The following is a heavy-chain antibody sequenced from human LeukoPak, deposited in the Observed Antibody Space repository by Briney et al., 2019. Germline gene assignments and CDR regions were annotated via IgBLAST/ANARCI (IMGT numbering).Heavy chain of an antibody. CDR2: IYTSGST. J-gene: IGHJ5*02. Sequence: TSETLSLTCTVSGGSISSGSYYWSWIRQPAGKGLEWIGRIYTSGSTNYNPSLKSRATISVDTSKNQFSLKLSSVTAADTAVYYCARDRGGYSYLNWFDPWGQGTLVTVSS. CDR1: GGSISSGSYY. D-gene: IGHD5-18*01. V-gene: IGHV4-61*02. CDR3: ARDRGGYSYLNWFDP.